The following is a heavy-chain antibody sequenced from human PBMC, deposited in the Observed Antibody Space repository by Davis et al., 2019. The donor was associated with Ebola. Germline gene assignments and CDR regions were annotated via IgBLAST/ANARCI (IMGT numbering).Heavy chain of an antibody. Sequence: PGGSLRLSCAASGFTFSSYAMSWVRQAPGKGLEWVSAISGSGGSTSYAQKFQGRVTMTRDTSTSTVYMELSSLRSEDTAVYYCARVDGDYVFDYWGQGTLVTVSS. V-gene: IGHV3-23*01. J-gene: IGHJ4*02. D-gene: IGHD4-17*01. CDR1: GFTFSSYA. CDR3: ARVDGDYVFDY. CDR2: ISGSGGST.